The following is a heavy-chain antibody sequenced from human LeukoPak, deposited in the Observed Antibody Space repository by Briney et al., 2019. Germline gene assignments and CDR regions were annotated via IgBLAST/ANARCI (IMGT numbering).Heavy chain of an antibody. CDR1: GFTFSTYA. Sequence: GGSLRLSCAASGFTFSTYAMTWVRQAPGKGLEWVSAISGSGGSTYYADSVKGRFTISRDNSKNTLYLQMNSLRAEDTAVYYCAKVYGDYAEYFQHWGQGTLVTVSS. D-gene: IGHD4-17*01. V-gene: IGHV3-23*01. CDR2: ISGSGGST. J-gene: IGHJ1*01. CDR3: AKVYGDYAEYFQH.